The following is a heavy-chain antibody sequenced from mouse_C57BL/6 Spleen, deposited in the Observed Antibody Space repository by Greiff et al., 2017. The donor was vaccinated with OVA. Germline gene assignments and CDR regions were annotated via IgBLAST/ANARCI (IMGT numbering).Heavy chain of an antibody. CDR1: GFSLTSYG. J-gene: IGHJ4*01. CDR2: IWSDGST. CDR3: ARQETGTRAMDY. Sequence: VQLQQSGPGLVAPSQRLSITCTVSGFSLTSYGVHWVRQPPGKGLEWLVVIWSDGSTTYNSALKSRLSISKDNSKSQVFLKMNSLQTDDTAMYYCARQETGTRAMDYWGQGTSVTVSS. D-gene: IGHD4-1*01. V-gene: IGHV2-6-1*01.